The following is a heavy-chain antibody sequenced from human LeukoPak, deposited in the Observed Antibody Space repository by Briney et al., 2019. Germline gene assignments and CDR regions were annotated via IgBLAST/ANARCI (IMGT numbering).Heavy chain of an antibody. Sequence: PGRSLRLSCAASGFTFSNYAMHWVRQAPGKGLGWVAMVWYDGTNEYYADSVKGRFTISRDNSKNTLHLQMNSLRAEDTAMYYCAKDLSRSWSAYFDFWGQGTLVAVSS. CDR2: VWYDGTNE. V-gene: IGHV3-33*06. D-gene: IGHD1-26*01. J-gene: IGHJ4*02. CDR3: AKDLSRSWSAYFDF. CDR1: GFTFSNYA.